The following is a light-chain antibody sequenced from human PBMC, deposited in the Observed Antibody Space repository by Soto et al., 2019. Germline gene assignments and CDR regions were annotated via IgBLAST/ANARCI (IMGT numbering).Light chain of an antibody. J-gene: IGKJ4*01. CDR3: QHRANWPLT. CDR2: AAS. Sequence: EIVLTQSPATLSLSPGERATLSCRASQSVSNKVIWYRQKPGQAPRLLIYAASTRATGIPARFSGSGSGTDFTLTINSLEPEDFAVYYCQHRANWPLTFGGGTRVEIK. V-gene: IGKV3-11*01. CDR1: QSVSNK.